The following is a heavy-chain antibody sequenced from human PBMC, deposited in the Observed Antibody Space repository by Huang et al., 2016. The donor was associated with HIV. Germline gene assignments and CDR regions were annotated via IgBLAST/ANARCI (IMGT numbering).Heavy chain of an antibody. CDR1: GFTFSSYG. V-gene: IGHV3-30*02. CDR3: AKGSMANAFDI. D-gene: IGHD3-10*01. CDR2: IRDDGSNK. J-gene: IGHJ3*02. Sequence: QVQLVESGGGVVQPGGSLRLSCAASGFTFSSYGMHWVGKAPGKGLGWVAFIRDDGSNKYYADSERGRFTISRDNSKNTLYLQMNSLRAEDTAVYYCAKGSMANAFDIWGQGTMVTVSS.